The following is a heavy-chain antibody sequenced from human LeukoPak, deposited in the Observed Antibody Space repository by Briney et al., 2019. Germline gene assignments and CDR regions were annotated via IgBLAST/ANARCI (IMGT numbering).Heavy chain of an antibody. V-gene: IGHV3-23*01. J-gene: IGHJ4*02. D-gene: IGHD3-10*01. CDR2: ISGSGGST. CDR1: GFTFSNYA. CDR3: ANGHGGFDY. Sequence: PGGSLRLSCAASGFTFSNYAMSWVRQAPGKGLEWVSTISGSGGSTYYADSVKGRFTISRDNSKNTLYLQMNSLRAEDTAVYYCANGHGGFDYWGQGTLVTVSS.